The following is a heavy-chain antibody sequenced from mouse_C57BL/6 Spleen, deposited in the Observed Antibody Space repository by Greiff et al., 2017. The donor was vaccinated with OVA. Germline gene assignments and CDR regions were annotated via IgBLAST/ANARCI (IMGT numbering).Heavy chain of an antibody. J-gene: IGHJ2*01. V-gene: IGHV1-18*01. CDR1: GYTFTGYN. CDR2: INPNNGGT. Sequence: EVQLQQSGPELVKPGASVKLSCKASGYTFTGYNMDWVKQSPGKSLEWIGDINPNNGGTIYNQKFKGKATLTVDKSSSTAYMELRSLTSEDTAVYDCASCGYCYFDDWGQGTTLTVSS. D-gene: IGHD2-3*01. CDR3: ASCGYCYFDD.